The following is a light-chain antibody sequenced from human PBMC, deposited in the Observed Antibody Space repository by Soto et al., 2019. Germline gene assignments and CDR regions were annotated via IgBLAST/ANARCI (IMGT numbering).Light chain of an antibody. Sequence: EVVLTQSPATLSLSPGERATLSCRATPSLSSYLAWYQQKPGQAPRLRIYDASNRATDIPARFSGSGSGTDFTLTISSLEPEDFAGYFCQQRGNWPPTFGPGTKVDIK. CDR3: QQRGNWPPT. CDR2: DAS. V-gene: IGKV3-11*01. CDR1: PSLSSY. J-gene: IGKJ3*01.